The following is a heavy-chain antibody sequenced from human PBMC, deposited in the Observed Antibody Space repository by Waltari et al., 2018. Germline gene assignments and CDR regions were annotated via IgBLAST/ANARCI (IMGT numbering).Heavy chain of an antibody. CDR1: GFTFSSFS. J-gene: IGHJ4*02. Sequence: EVQLVESGGGLVQPGGSLRLSCSASGFTFSSFSMHWVRQAPGKGLEYVSAVSNNGDSAYYADSVKGRFTISRDNSKNTLYLQMTRLKAEDTAVYYCVKDGPGAGWGDYDYWGQGTLVTVSS. V-gene: IGHV3-64D*08. D-gene: IGHD3-16*01. CDR2: VSNNGDSA. CDR3: VKDGPGAGWGDYDY.